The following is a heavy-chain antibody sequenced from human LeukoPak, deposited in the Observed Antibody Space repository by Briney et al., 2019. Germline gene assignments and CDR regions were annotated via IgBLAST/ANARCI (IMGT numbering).Heavy chain of an antibody. V-gene: IGHV3-23*01. CDR1: GLTFNSHS. D-gene: IGHD3-10*01. Sequence: GGSLRLSCVASGLTFNSHSMSWVRQAPGMGLEWVSVVSTNGDVTFYADSVKGRFTISRDNSKNTLFLQMNSLRAEDTAVYYCAKLSLSGRSQSADYWGQGTQVTVSS. J-gene: IGHJ4*02. CDR2: VSTNGDVT. CDR3: AKLSLSGRSQSADY.